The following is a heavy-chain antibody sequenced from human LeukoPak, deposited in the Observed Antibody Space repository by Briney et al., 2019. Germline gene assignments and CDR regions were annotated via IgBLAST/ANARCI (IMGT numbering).Heavy chain of an antibody. V-gene: IGHV4-34*01. CDR3: ARCGAVGRIQLWLGMDWFDP. D-gene: IGHD5-18*01. Sequence: PSGTLSLTCAVYGGSFSGYYWSWIRQPPGKGLEWIGEINHSGSTNYNPSPKRRGTISVVTSKYQFSLKLSSVTAEDTAVYYCARCGAVGRIQLWLGMDWFDPWGQGTLVTVSS. J-gene: IGHJ5*02. CDR1: GGSFSGYY. CDR2: INHSGST.